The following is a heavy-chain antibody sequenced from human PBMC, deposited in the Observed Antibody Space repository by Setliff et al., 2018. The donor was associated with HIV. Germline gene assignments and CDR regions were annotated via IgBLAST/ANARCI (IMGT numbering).Heavy chain of an antibody. CDR3: AGRRPYDSSGYFDAFDV. J-gene: IGHJ3*01. CDR1: GYTFTTNW. V-gene: IGHV5-51*01. CDR2: IHPVDSDT. D-gene: IGHD3-22*01. Sequence: PGESLKISCKGSGYTFTTNWIGWVRQMPGKGLEWMGIIHPVDSDTRYSPSFQGQVTISADKSISTAYLQWSSLKASDTAIYYCAGRRPYDSSGYFDAFDVWGQGTMVTVSS.